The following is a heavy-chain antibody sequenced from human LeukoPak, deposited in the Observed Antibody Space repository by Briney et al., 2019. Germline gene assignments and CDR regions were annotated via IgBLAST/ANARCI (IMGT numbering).Heavy chain of an antibody. D-gene: IGHD2-15*01. CDR1: GGSISSGSYY. CDR3: ARGGRRHGRAAKNWFDP. V-gene: IGHV4-61*02. CDR2: IYTSGST. Sequence: PSETLSLTCTGYGGSISSGSYYWSWIRPPAGKGLEWMGRIYTSGSTNYNPSLKSRVTISVDTSKNQFSLKLSSVTAADTAVYYYARGGRRHGRAAKNWFDPWGQGTLVTVSS. J-gene: IGHJ5*02.